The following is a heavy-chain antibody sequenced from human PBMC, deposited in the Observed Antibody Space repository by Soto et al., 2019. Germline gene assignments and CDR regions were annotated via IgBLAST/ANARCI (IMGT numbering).Heavy chain of an antibody. V-gene: IGHV4-31*03. CDR1: GGSISSGGYY. Sequence: LSLTCIVSGGSISSGGYYWSWIRQHPGKGLEWIGYIYYSGSTYYNPSLKSRVTISVDTSKNQFSLKLSSVTAADTAVYYCARDHGRRATGDDAFDIWGQGTMVTVSS. J-gene: IGHJ3*02. CDR3: ARDHGRRATGDDAFDI. D-gene: IGHD2-21*01. CDR2: IYYSGST.